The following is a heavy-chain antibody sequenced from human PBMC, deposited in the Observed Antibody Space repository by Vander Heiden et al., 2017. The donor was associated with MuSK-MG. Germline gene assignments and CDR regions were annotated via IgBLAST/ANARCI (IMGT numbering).Heavy chain of an antibody. CDR1: GFPFSSYA. J-gene: IGHJ4*02. V-gene: IGHV3-30*04. D-gene: IGHD3-10*01. CDR3: ARGDPLWFGELLEGFDY. Sequence: QVQLVESGGGVVQPGRSLRISCAASGFPFSSYAMHWVRQAPGKGLEWVAVISYDGSNKYYADSVKGRFTISRDNSKNTLYLQMNSLRAEDTAVYYCARGDPLWFGELLEGFDYWGQGTLVTVSS. CDR2: ISYDGSNK.